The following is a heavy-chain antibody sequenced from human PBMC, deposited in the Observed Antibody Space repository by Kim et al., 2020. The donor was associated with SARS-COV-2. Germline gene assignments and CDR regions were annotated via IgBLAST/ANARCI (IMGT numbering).Heavy chain of an antibody. J-gene: IGHJ1*01. D-gene: IGHD3-22*01. CDR1: GFTFSNAW. Sequence: GGSLRLSCAASGFTFSNAWMSWVRQAPGKGLEWVGCIKSKTDGGTTDYAAPVKGRFTISRDDSKNTLYLHMNSLKTEDTAVYYCTTDFYYYDSSGYQNFQHWGQGTLVTVSS. CDR2: IKSKTDGGTT. CDR3: TTDFYYYDSSGYQNFQH. V-gene: IGHV3-15*01.